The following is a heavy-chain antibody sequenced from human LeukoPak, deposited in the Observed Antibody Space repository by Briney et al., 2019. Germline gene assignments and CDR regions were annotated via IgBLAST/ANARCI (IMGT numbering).Heavy chain of an antibody. D-gene: IGHD1-26*01. J-gene: IGHJ4*02. CDR2: INPNSGGT. CDR1: GYTFTGNY. CDR3: ARLDSGSYDY. V-gene: IGHV1-2*02. Sequence: ASVKVSCKASGYTFTGNYMHWVRQAPGQGLEWMGWINPNSGGTNYAQKFQGSVTMTRDTSISTAYMELSRLRSDDTAVYYCARLDSGSYDYWGQGTLVTVSS.